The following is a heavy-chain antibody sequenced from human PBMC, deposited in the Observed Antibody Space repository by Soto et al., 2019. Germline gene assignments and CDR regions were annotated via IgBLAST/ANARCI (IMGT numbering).Heavy chain of an antibody. J-gene: IGHJ4*02. D-gene: IGHD2-15*01. CDR2: IYHSGST. Sequence: SETLSLTCAVSGGSISSGGYSWSWIRQPPGKGLEWIGYIYHSGSTYYNPSLKSRVTISVDRSKNQFSLKLSSVTAADTAVYYCARGSVVAATLFDYWGQGTLVTVS. V-gene: IGHV4-30-2*01. CDR1: GGSISSGGYS. CDR3: ARGSVVAATLFDY.